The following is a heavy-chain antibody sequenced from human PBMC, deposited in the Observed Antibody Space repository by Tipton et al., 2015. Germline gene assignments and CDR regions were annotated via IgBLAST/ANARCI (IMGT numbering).Heavy chain of an antibody. CDR2: ISYSGST. V-gene: IGHV4-61*01. J-gene: IGHJ4*02. CDR1: GGSVSSANYY. Sequence: TLSLTCSVSGGSVSSANYYWSWIRQPPGKGLEWMGYISYSGSTHYNPSLKSRVTISVDTSKTQFSLKMSSVTASDTAVYYCARHGAGTTIIDYWGQGSLVTVSS. CDR3: ARHGAGTTIIDY. D-gene: IGHD1-1*01.